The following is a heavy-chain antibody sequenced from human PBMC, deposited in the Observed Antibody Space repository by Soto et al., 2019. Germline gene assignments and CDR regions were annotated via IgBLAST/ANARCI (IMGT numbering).Heavy chain of an antibody. V-gene: IGHV4-39*01. CDR2: IYYSGST. CDR3: ARHMREVRPSGYDSGSFDY. J-gene: IGHJ4*02. Sequence: PSETLSLTCTVSGGSISSSSYYWGWIRQPPGKGLEWIGSIYYSGSTYYNPSLKSRVTISVDTSKNQFSLKLSSVTAADTAVYYCARHMREVRPSGYDSGSFDYWGQGTLVTVSS. CDR1: GGSISSSSYY. D-gene: IGHD5-12*01.